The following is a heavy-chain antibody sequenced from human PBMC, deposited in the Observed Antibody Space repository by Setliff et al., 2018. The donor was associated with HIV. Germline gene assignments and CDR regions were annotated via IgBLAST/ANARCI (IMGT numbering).Heavy chain of an antibody. CDR3: AKSSPSIGYISDH. V-gene: IGHV4-59*03. CDR2: ISPTGNT. Sequence: SETLSLTCSVSGASISSYYWSWIRQPPGKGLEWIGYISPTGNTNYNPSLKSRVTISTDTSKNQFSLNVRSVTAADTAVYFCAKSSPSIGYISDHWGQGTLVTVSS. CDR1: GASISSYY. J-gene: IGHJ4*02. D-gene: IGHD5-12*01.